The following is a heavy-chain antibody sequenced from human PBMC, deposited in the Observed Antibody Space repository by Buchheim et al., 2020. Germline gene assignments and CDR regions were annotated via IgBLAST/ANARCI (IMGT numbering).Heavy chain of an antibody. CDR2: IYYSGST. J-gene: IGHJ4*02. V-gene: IGHV4-30-4*01. D-gene: IGHD6-6*01. Sequence: QVQLQESGPGLVKPSQTLSLTCTVSGGSISSGDYYWSWIRQPPGKGLEWIGYIYYSGSTYYNPSLKSPFTIPVDTYQNQFSLKLSSVTAADTAVYYCARDLKAARPLYYFDYWGQGTL. CDR1: GGSISSGDYY. CDR3: ARDLKAARPLYYFDY.